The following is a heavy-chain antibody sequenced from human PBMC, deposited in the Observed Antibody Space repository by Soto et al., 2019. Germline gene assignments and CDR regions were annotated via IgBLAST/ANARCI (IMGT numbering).Heavy chain of an antibody. CDR3: TRRIPGVAAIYFDY. V-gene: IGHV3-72*01. Sequence: GGSLRLSCAASGFTFSDNYMDWVRQPPGKGLEWVGRIRNKANSYTTVYDASVSGRFTISRDDSKKSLFLQMNSLDTEDTAVYYCTRRIPGVAAIYFDYWGPGTLVTVSS. J-gene: IGHJ4*02. CDR2: IRNKANSYTT. D-gene: IGHD5-12*01. CDR1: GFTFSDNY.